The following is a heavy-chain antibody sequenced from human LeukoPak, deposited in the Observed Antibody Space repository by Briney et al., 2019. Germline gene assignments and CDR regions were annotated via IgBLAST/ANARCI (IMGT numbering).Heavy chain of an antibody. CDR3: AREGQMGTIDY. V-gene: IGHV4-59*01. D-gene: IGHD5-24*01. CDR2: ISYSGSA. Sequence: PSETLSLTCTVSGGSISTYYWNWIRQPPGKGLEWMGYISYSGSANYNPSLKSRVTISVDTSKNQFSLKLSSVTAADTAVYYCAREGQMGTIDYWGQGTLVTVSS. CDR1: GGSISTYY. J-gene: IGHJ4*02.